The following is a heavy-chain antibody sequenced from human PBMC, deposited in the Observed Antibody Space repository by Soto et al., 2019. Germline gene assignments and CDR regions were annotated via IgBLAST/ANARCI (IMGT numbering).Heavy chain of an antibody. CDR2: IYYTGTT. J-gene: IGHJ4*02. V-gene: IGHV4-39*02. CDR3: ARAGISSGWNGFDY. Sequence: SETLSLTCTVSDGSISSSGYYWGWIRQPPGKGLEWIGSIYYTGTTYYSPSLKSRVTISVDTSKNHFSLKLSSVTAADTAVYFCARAGISSGWNGFDYWGQGTLVTVSS. CDR1: DGSISSSGYY. D-gene: IGHD6-19*01.